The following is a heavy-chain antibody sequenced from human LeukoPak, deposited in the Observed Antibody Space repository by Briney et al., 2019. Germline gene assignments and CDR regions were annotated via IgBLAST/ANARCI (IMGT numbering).Heavy chain of an antibody. CDR1: GGSISSYY. D-gene: IGHD6-19*01. CDR3: ARGGIAVAAPFDY. CDR2: IYYSGST. V-gene: IGHV4-59*01. Sequence: PSETLSLTCTVSGGSISSYYWSWIRQPPGKGLEWIGYIYYSGSTNYNPSLKSRVPISVDTSKNQFSLKLSSVTAADTAVYYCARGGIAVAAPFDYWGQGTLVTVSS. J-gene: IGHJ4*02.